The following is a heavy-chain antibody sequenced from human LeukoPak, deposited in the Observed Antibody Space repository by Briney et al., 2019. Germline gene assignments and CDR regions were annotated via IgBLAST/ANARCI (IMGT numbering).Heavy chain of an antibody. CDR2: IYYSGST. D-gene: IGHD3-3*01. V-gene: IGHV4-59*01. CDR1: GGSISSYY. CDR3: AGGFLEWPWDY. J-gene: IGHJ4*02. Sequence: SETLSLTCTVSGGSISSYYWSWIRQPPGKGLEWIGYIYYSGSTNYNPSLKSRVTISVDTSKNQFSLKLSSVTAADTAVYYCAGGFLEWPWDYWGQGTLVTVSS.